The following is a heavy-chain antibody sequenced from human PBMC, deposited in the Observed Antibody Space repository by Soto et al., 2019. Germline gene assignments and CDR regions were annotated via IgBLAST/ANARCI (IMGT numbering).Heavy chain of an antibody. Sequence: VQLLESGGGLVQPGGSLRLSCAASGFTFKNYAMTWVRQAPGKGLEWVSSMTGSSGSTFYADSVKGRFTISRDNSKNTLFLQMSSLRAEDTAVYYCAKLGNSGTGWFDPWGQGTVVTVSS. D-gene: IGHD1-1*01. CDR3: AKLGNSGTGWFDP. V-gene: IGHV3-23*01. J-gene: IGHJ5*02. CDR1: GFTFKNYA. CDR2: MTGSSGST.